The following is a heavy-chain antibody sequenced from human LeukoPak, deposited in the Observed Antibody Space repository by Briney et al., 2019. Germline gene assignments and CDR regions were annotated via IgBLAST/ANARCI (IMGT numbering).Heavy chain of an antibody. Sequence: GGSLRLSCAASGFTFSSYEMNWVRQAAGKGLEWVSYITSSGGTIYYADSVKGRFTISRDNAKNSLYLQMHSLRAEDTSVYYCARDSVAGSQDAFDFWGQGTMVTVSS. V-gene: IGHV3-48*03. CDR2: ITSSGGTI. CDR3: ARDSVAGSQDAFDF. J-gene: IGHJ3*01. CDR1: GFTFSSYE. D-gene: IGHD6-19*01.